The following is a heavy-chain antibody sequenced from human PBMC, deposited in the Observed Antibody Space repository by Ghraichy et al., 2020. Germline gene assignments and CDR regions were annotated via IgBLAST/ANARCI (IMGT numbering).Heavy chain of an antibody. CDR3: ATGFQVGAPYIGNY. Sequence: ASVNVSCKVSGYTLTELSMHWVRQAPGKGLEWMGGFDPEDGETIYAQKFQGRVTMTEDTSTDTAYMELSSLRSEDTAVYYCATGFQVGAPYIGNYWGQGTLVTVSS. CDR2: FDPEDGET. J-gene: IGHJ4*02. CDR1: GYTLTELS. V-gene: IGHV1-24*01. D-gene: IGHD1-26*01.